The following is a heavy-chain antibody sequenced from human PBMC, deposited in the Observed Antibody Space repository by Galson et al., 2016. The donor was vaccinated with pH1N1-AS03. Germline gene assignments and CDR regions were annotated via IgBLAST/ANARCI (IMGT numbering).Heavy chain of an antibody. CDR2: INHSGST. CDR1: GGSFSGYS. D-gene: IGHD7-27*01. J-gene: IGHJ5*02. V-gene: IGHV4-34*01. CDR3: ARRANWGFAGRQNWFDP. Sequence: ETLSLTCAVYGGSFSGYSCSWIRQPPGKGLEWIGEINHSGSTYYNPSLKSRVTMSVDMAKNPISLNMTSVTAADTAVYYCARRANWGFAGRQNWFDPWGQGTLVTVSS.